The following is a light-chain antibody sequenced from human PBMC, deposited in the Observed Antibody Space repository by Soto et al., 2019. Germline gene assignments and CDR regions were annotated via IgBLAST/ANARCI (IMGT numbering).Light chain of an antibody. J-gene: IGLJ2*01. V-gene: IGLV1-44*01. CDR2: NTN. CDR1: TSNIGSKI. CDR3: AAWDVSLNAVL. Sequence: QSVLTQPPSASGTPGQRVTISCSGSTSNIGSKIVTWYQQFPGTAPKLLIYNTNQRPSGVPDRFSASKSGTAASLAISGLQSEDEAVYYCAAWDVSLNAVLFGGGTKVTVL.